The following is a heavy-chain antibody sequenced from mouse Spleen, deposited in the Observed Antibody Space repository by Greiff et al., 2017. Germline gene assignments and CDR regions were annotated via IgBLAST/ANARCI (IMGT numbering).Heavy chain of an antibody. J-gene: IGHJ4*01. CDR1: GYTFTDYY. Sequence: QVQLKESGAELVRPGASVKLSCKASGYTFTDYYINWVKQRPGQGLEWIARFYPGSGNTYYNEKFKGKATLTAEKSSSTAYMQLSSLTSEDSAVYVSARKGRGSGSAMDYWGQGTSVTVSA. CDR2: FYPGSGNT. CDR3: ARKGRGSGSAMDY. D-gene: IGHD1-3*01. V-gene: IGHV1-76*01.